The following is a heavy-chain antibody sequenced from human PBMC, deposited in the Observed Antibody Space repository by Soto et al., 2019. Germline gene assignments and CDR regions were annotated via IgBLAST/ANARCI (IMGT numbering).Heavy chain of an antibody. CDR3: ARDWVRYCSSTYPDY. V-gene: IGHV3-11*01. CDR1: GFTFSDYY. J-gene: IGHJ4*02. D-gene: IGHD2-2*01. CDR2: ISSSGSTI. Sequence: GGSLRLSCAASGFTFSDYYMSWIRQAPGKGLEWVSYISSSGSTIYYADSVKGRFTISRDNAKNSLYLQMNSLRAEDTAVYYCARDWVRYCSSTYPDYWGQGTLVTVSS.